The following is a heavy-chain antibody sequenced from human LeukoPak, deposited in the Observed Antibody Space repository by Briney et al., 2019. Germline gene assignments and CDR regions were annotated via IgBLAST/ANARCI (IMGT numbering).Heavy chain of an antibody. D-gene: IGHD2-2*01. CDR2: IYNTGST. CDR3: ARVSYQLLGEDYFDY. J-gene: IGHJ4*02. V-gene: IGHV4-59*02. CDR1: GASVSTDY. Sequence: PSETLSLTCTVSGASVSTDYWSWIRQAPGKGREWIGYIYNTGSTDYHPSLQSRVTISLDTSKNRFSLKLRSVTTADTAMYYCARVSYQLLGEDYFDYWGQGTLVTVSS.